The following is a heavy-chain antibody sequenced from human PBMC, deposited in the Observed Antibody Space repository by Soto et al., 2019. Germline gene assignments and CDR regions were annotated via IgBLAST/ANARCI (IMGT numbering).Heavy chain of an antibody. Sequence: QVQLVESGGGVVQPGRSLRLSCAASGFTFSSYAMHWVRQAPGKGLEWVAVIWHDGSNKYYADSVKGRFTISRDSSKNTLYLQMNGLRPDDTAVYYCARGGRWLQGNDYWCQGTLVTVSS. D-gene: IGHD3-16*01. CDR2: IWHDGSNK. J-gene: IGHJ4*02. CDR1: GFTFSSYA. CDR3: ARGGRWLQGNDY. V-gene: IGHV3-30*04.